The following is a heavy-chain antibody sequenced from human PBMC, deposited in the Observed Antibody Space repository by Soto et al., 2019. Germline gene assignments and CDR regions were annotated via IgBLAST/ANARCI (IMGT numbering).Heavy chain of an antibody. V-gene: IGHV1-69*13. CDR2: IIPIFGTA. J-gene: IGHJ6*02. Sequence: SVKVSCKASGGTFSSYAISWVRQAPGQGLEWMGGIIPIFGTANYAQKFQGRVTITADESTSTAYMELSSLRSEDTAVYYCASYLGPRIVVVPAATEDYYYYGMDVWGQGTTVTVSS. D-gene: IGHD2-2*01. CDR1: GGTFSSYA. CDR3: ASYLGPRIVVVPAATEDYYYYGMDV.